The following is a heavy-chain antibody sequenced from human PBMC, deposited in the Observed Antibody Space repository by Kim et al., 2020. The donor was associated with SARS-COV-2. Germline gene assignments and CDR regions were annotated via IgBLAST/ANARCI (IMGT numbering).Heavy chain of an antibody. CDR2: ISYDGSNK. CDR3: AREYYDILTSYYEEDYY. J-gene: IGHJ6*01. D-gene: IGHD3-9*01. CDR1: GFTFSSYV. V-gene: IGHV3-30*04. Sequence: GGSLRLSCAASGFTFSSYVMHWVRQAPGKGLEWVAVISYDGSNKYYADSVKGRFTISRDNSKNTLYLQMNSLRAEDTAVYYCAREYYDILTSYYEEDYY.